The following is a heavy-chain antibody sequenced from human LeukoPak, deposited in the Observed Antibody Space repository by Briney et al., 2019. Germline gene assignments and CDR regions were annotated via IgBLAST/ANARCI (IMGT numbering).Heavy chain of an antibody. CDR3: AKDKNDYGDYYYMDV. Sequence: GGSLRLSCEGSGFTFSSYEMNWVRQAPGKGLQWVSYISSSGNKIYYANSVKGRFTISRDNSKNTLSLQMNSLRAEDTAVYCCAKDKNDYGDYYYMDVWGKGTTVTVSS. V-gene: IGHV3-48*01. CDR1: GFTFSSYE. D-gene: IGHD4-17*01. J-gene: IGHJ6*03. CDR2: ISSSGNKI.